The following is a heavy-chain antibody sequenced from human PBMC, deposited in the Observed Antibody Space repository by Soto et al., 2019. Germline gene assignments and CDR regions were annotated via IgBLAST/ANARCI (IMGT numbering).Heavy chain of an antibody. D-gene: IGHD2-15*01. J-gene: IGHJ6*02. CDR1: GYTFTSYA. Sequence: ASVKVSCKASGYTFTSYAMHWVRQAPGQRLEWMGWINAGNGNTKYSQKFQGRVTITRDTSASTAYMELSSLRSEDTAAYYCASSYCSGGSCYDYYYGMDVWGQGTTVTVSS. CDR3: ASSYCSGGSCYDYYYGMDV. V-gene: IGHV1-3*01. CDR2: INAGNGNT.